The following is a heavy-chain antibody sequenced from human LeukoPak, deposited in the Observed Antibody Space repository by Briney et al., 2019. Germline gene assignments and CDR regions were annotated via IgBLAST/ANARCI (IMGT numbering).Heavy chain of an antibody. D-gene: IGHD1-26*01. CDR2: LDYSGTT. CDR1: GGSISSSNSY. CDR3: ARGRNRVGATVT. V-gene: IGHV4-39*01. Sequence: PSETLSLTCTVSGGSISSSNSYWGWIRQPPGKGLEWIGSLDYSGTTYYNPSLKSRVTISIETSKSQFSLKLSSVTAADTAVYYCARGRNRVGATVTWGQGTLVTVSS. J-gene: IGHJ5*02.